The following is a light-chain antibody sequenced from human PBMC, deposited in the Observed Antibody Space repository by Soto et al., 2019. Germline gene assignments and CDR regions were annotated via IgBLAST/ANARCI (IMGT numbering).Light chain of an antibody. CDR1: QSVSSN. CDR3: QQYNNWPPRT. Sequence: ELVMTQSPPTLSVYGGDRAPVCCRASQSVSSNLVGYQQKPGQAPRLLIYGASARAAGIPARFSGSGSGTDFPLTISSLQSEDFAVYYCQQYNNWPPRTFGQGTKVDIK. CDR2: GAS. J-gene: IGKJ1*01. V-gene: IGKV3-15*01.